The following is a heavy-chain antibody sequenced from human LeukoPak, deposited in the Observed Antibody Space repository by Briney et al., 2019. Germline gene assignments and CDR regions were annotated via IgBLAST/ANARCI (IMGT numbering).Heavy chain of an antibody. CDR1: RFTFSSYS. V-gene: IGHV3-7*01. CDR2: IKQDGSEK. Sequence: GGSLRLSCAASRFTFSSYSMNWVRQAPGKGLEWVANIKQDGSEKYYVDSVKGRFTISRDNAKNSLYLQMNSLRAEDTAVYYCARAETDILTGYYGYMDVWGKGTTVTISS. D-gene: IGHD3-9*01. J-gene: IGHJ6*03. CDR3: ARAETDILTGYYGYMDV.